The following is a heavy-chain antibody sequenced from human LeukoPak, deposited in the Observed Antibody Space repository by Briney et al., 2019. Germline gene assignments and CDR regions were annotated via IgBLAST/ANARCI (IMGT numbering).Heavy chain of an antibody. CDR3: ARAIYDSSGFGDY. J-gene: IGHJ4*02. CDR1: GFTFSTYS. Sequence: GGSLRLSCVASGFTFSTYSMNWVRQAPGKGLEWVSYISSSGSTIYFADSVKGRFTIPRDNAKNSLYLQMNSLRDEDTAVYYCARAIYDSSGFGDYWGQGTLVTVSS. V-gene: IGHV3-48*02. D-gene: IGHD3-22*01. CDR2: ISSSGSTI.